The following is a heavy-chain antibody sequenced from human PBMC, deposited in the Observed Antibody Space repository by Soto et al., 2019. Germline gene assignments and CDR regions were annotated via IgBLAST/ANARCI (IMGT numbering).Heavy chain of an antibody. D-gene: IGHD6-6*01. V-gene: IGHV1-2*02. CDR3: AKDLTRQLAYWLDP. CDR2: INAHSGGT. CDR1: GFSFTGYY. Sequence: ASVKVSCKASGFSFTGYYIHWLRQAPGQGLEWMGWINAHSGGTEYAQKFQGRVTLTRDTSIATAYLTLTSLTSDDTALYYCAKDLTRQLAYWLDPWGQGTQVTVTS. J-gene: IGHJ5*02.